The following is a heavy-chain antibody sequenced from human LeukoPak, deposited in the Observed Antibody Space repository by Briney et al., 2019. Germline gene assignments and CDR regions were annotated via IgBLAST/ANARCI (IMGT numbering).Heavy chain of an antibody. V-gene: IGHV1-69*04. CDR2: IIPILGIA. Sequence: ASVKASCKASGGTFSSYTISWVRQAPGQGREWMGRIIPILGIANSAQKLQARVTITADKSTSTAYMELSSLRSEDTAVYYCARDGSIVVVPAAVLPSYGMDVWGQGTTVTVSS. D-gene: IGHD2-2*02. CDR3: ARDGSIVVVPAAVLPSYGMDV. J-gene: IGHJ6*02. CDR1: GGTFSSYT.